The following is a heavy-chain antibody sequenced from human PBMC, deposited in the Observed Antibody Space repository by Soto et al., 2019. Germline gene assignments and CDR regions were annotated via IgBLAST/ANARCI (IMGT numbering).Heavy chain of an antibody. Sequence: SLRLSCAASGFTFSSYWMSWVRQAPGKGLEWVANIKQDGSEKYYVDSAKGRFTISRDNAKNSLYLQMNSLRAEDTAVYYCARDRDSGYDDYWGQGTLVTVSS. CDR1: GFTFSSYW. CDR2: IKQDGSEK. D-gene: IGHD5-12*01. J-gene: IGHJ4*02. CDR3: ARDRDSGYDDY. V-gene: IGHV3-7*01.